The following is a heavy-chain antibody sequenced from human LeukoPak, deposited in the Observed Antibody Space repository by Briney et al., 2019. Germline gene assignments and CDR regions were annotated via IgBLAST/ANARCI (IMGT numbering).Heavy chain of an antibody. CDR3: AKRRPGGPYDSSGYYSP. V-gene: IGHV3-23*01. Sequence: GGSLRLSCAASGFTFSSYAMSWVRQAPGKGLEWVSAISGSGGSTYYADSVKGRFTISRDNSKNTLYLQMNGLRAEDTAVYYCAKRRPGGPYDSSGYYSPWGQGTLVTVSS. CDR2: ISGSGGST. J-gene: IGHJ5*02. CDR1: GFTFSSYA. D-gene: IGHD3-22*01.